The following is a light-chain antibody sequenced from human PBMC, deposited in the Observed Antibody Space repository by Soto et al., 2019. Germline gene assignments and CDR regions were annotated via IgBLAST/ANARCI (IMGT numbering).Light chain of an antibody. Sequence: DIQMTHSPSTLSASVGYIVTITFRASQSISSWLAWYQQKPGKAPKLLIYDASSLESGVPSRFSGSGSGTEFTLTISSLQPDDFATYYCQKSYNAPRNFGQGTKVDIK. CDR2: DAS. J-gene: IGKJ1*01. CDR1: QSISSW. CDR3: QKSYNAPRN. V-gene: IGKV1-5*01.